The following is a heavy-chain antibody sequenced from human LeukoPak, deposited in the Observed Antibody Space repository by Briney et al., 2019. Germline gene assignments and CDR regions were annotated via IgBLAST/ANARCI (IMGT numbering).Heavy chain of an antibody. CDR2: IKPDGSGK. V-gene: IGHV3-7*01. CDR1: GFTFRSYW. Sequence: GGYLRFSGAASGFTFRSYWMTWVRQAPGKGLEWVSNIKPDGSGKYYVDSVKGRFTIYRDNAKDSLNLQMNSLKAEDTDVYYCARDGGRNNDYWGQGTLVTVSS. CDR3: ARDGGRNNDY. J-gene: IGHJ4*01. D-gene: IGHD3-3*01.